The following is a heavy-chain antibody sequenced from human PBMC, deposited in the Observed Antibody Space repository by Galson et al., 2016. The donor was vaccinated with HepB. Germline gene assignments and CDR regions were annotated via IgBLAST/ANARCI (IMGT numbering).Heavy chain of an antibody. CDR1: GFAFSNYG. CDR2: VAHDGSIS. D-gene: IGHD6-19*01. J-gene: IGHJ4*02. Sequence: SLRLSCAASGFAFSNYGMQWVRQIPGKGLEWLAVVAHDGSISYYADSVKGRFTISRDNSKNTLYLQMNSLRIEDTAVYYCAKEPHERASAWYFVHWGQGTLVTVSS. CDR3: AKEPHERASAWYFVH. V-gene: IGHV3-30*18.